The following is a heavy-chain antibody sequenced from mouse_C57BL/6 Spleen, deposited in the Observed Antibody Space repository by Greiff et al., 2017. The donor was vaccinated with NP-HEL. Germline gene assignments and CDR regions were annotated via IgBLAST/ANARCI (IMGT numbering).Heavy chain of an antibody. J-gene: IGHJ4*01. Sequence: EVHLVESGGGLVKPGGSLKLSCAASGFTFSDYGMHWVRQAPEKGLEWVAYISSGSSTIYYADTVKGRFTIARDNAKNTLFLQMTSLRSEDTAMCYCARGYYSNYVGYAMDYWGQGTSVTVSS. CDR3: ARGYYSNYVGYAMDY. D-gene: IGHD2-5*01. CDR2: ISSGSSTI. CDR1: GFTFSDYG. V-gene: IGHV5-17*01.